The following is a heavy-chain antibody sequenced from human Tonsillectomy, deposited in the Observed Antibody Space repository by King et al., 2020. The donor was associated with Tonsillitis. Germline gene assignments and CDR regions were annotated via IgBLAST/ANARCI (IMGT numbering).Heavy chain of an antibody. CDR1: GYTFTSYD. V-gene: IGHV1-8*01. J-gene: IGHJ3*02. Sequence: QLVQSGAEVKKPGASVKVSCKASGYTFTSYDINWVRQATGQGLEWMGWMNPNSGNTGYAQKFQGRVTMTRNTSISTAYMELSSLRSEDTAVYYCATCRMATRGDGDAFDIWGQGTMVTVSS. CDR3: ATCRMATRGDGDAFDI. D-gene: IGHD5-12*01. CDR2: MNPNSGNT.